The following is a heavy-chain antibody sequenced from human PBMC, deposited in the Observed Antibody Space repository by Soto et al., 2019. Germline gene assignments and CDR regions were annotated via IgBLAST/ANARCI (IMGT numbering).Heavy chain of an antibody. D-gene: IGHD3-22*01. J-gene: IGHJ3*02. Sequence: CTGSAGTPSPSCYHGCRLRHATGKGLEWIGSIYYSGSTYYNPSLKSRVTISVDTSKNQFSLKLSSVTAADKAVYYCASYDSSGYFAFAIWGQGTMVT. CDR2: IYYSGST. CDR3: ASYDSSGYFAFAI. V-gene: IGHV4-39*01. CDR1: AGTPSPSCYH.